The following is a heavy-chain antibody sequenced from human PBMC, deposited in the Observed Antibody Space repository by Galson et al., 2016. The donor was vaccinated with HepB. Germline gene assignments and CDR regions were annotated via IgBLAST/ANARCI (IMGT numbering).Heavy chain of an antibody. CDR3: LADTYAFDL. CDR2: INEDGSQN. CDR1: GFTLTDLW. V-gene: IGHV3-7*01. D-gene: IGHD2-15*01. J-gene: IGHJ3*01. Sequence: SLRLSCAASGFTLTDLWMNWVRQAPGKGLEWVANINEDGSQNNYVDSVKGRFTLSRDNAKRSLYLQMDSLRAEDTAMYYCLADTYAFDLWGQGTMVTVSS.